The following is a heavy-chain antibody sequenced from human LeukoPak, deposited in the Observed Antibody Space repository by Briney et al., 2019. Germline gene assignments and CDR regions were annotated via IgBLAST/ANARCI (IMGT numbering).Heavy chain of an antibody. V-gene: IGHV3-7*01. Sequence: GGSLRLSCAASGFTFSSFWMGWVRQVPGKGLEWVANVNQGGTGKFYVDSVKGRFTISRDNAENSLYLQMNSLRVEDTAVYYCAREHYFYHMDGWGEGTTVTVSS. J-gene: IGHJ6*03. CDR3: AREHYFYHMDG. CDR2: VNQGGTGK. CDR1: GFTFSSFW.